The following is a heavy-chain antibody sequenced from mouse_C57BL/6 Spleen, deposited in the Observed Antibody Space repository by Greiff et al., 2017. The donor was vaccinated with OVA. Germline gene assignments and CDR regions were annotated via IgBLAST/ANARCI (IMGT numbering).Heavy chain of an antibody. CDR3: ARGGKLAFDY. D-gene: IGHD4-1*01. J-gene: IGHJ2*01. CDR1: GFTFSSYA. V-gene: IGHV5-4*03. CDR2: ISDGGSYT. Sequence: DVMLVESGGGLVKPGGSLKLSCAASGFTFSSYAMSWVRQTPEKRLEWVATISDGGSYTYYPDNVKGRFTISRDNAKNNLYLQMSHLKSEDTAMYYCARGGKLAFDYWGQGTTLTVSS.